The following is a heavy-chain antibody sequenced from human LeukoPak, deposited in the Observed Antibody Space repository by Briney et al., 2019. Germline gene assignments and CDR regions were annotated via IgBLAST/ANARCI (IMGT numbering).Heavy chain of an antibody. CDR1: GYTFTGYY. D-gene: IGHD3-10*01. J-gene: IGHJ6*02. CDR2: INPNSGGT. Sequence: ASVKVSCKASGYTFTGYYMHWVRQAPGQGLEWMGWINPNSGGTNYAQKFQGRVTMTRDTSISTAYMELSRLRSDDTAVYYCARDSVRGVIIGMDVWGQGTTVTVSS. V-gene: IGHV1-2*02. CDR3: ARDSVRGVIIGMDV.